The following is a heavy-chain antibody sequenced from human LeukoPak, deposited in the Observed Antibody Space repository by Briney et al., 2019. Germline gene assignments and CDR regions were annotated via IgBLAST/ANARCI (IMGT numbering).Heavy chain of an antibody. J-gene: IGHJ5*02. CDR1: GGSFSGYY. Sequence: KPSETLSLTCAVYGGSFSGYYWSWIRQPPRKGLEWIGEINHSGSTNYNPSLKSRVTISVDTSKNQFSLKLSSVTAADTAVYYCARGWGYYGSGSRTTLWFDPWGQGTLVTVSS. CDR3: ARGWGYYGSGSRTTLWFDP. D-gene: IGHD3-10*01. V-gene: IGHV4-34*01. CDR2: INHSGST.